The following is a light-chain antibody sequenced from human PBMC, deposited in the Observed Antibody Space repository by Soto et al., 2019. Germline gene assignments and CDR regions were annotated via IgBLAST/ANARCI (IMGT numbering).Light chain of an antibody. Sequence: QSVLTQPPSVSGAPGQSVTISCTGSSSNIGAGYDVHWYQQLPGTAPKLLIYGNSNRPSGVPDRFSGSESSTAASLAITGLQAEDEADYYCQSSDSSLSGNVVFGGGTKLTVL. CDR3: QSSDSSLSGNVV. CDR1: SSNIGAGYD. V-gene: IGLV1-40*01. CDR2: GNS. J-gene: IGLJ2*01.